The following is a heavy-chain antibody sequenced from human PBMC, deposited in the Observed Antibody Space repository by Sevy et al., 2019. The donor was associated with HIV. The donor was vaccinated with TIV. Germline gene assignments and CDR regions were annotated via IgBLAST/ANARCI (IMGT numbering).Heavy chain of an antibody. D-gene: IGHD7-27*01. Sequence: GGSLRLSCAASGFTFSHHNMNWVRQAPGKGLEWISYISKSGSTTYFADSVGSRCTTSSDNAKNSRFLEMHSMTDEDAAVFYCAGDEHRELGTNPLDSWGRGTQVTVSS. CDR1: GFTFSHHN. V-gene: IGHV3-48*02. CDR2: ISKSGSTT. CDR3: AGDEHRELGTNPLDS. J-gene: IGHJ4*02.